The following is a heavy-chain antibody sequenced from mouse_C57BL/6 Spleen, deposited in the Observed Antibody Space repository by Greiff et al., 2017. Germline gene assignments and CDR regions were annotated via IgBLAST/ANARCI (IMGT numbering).Heavy chain of an antibody. CDR2: IDPSDSET. D-gene: IGHD2-3*01. CDR3: AKGIYYGYYWFAY. Sequence: QVQLQQPGAELVRPGSSVKLSCKASGYTFTSYWMHWVKQRPIQGLEWIGNIDPSDSETHYNQKFKDKATLTVDKSSSTAYMQLSSLTSEDSAVYYGAKGIYYGYYWFAYWGQGTLVTVSA. J-gene: IGHJ3*01. CDR1: GYTFTSYW. V-gene: IGHV1-52*01.